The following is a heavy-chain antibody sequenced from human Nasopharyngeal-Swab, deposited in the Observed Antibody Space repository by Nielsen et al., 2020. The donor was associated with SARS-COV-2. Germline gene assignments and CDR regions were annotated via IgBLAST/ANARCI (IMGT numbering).Heavy chain of an antibody. D-gene: IGHD2-15*01. V-gene: IGHV3-21*01. J-gene: IGHJ3*02. Sequence: GESLKISCAASGFTFSDYYMSWVRQAPGKGLEWVSSISSSSSYIYYADSVKGRFTISRDNAKNSLYLQMNSLRAEDTAVYYCARDWQDIVVVVADSGAFDIWGQGTMVTVSS. CDR1: GFTFSDYY. CDR2: ISSSSSYI. CDR3: ARDWQDIVVVVADSGAFDI.